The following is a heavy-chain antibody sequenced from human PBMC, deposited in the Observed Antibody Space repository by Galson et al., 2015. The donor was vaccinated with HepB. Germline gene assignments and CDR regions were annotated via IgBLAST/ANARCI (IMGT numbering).Heavy chain of an antibody. CDR1: GFTFSSYA. CDR3: AKDRRVVVKSFFDY. Sequence: SLRLSCAASGFTFSSYAVGWVRQAPGKGLEWVAGISGSGDSIYYAEFVKGRFTISRDNSKNMLYLQMNSLRAEDTAVYYCAKDRRVVVKSFFDYWGQGTLVSVSS. V-gene: IGHV3-23*01. CDR2: ISGSGDSI. J-gene: IGHJ4*02. D-gene: IGHD3-22*01.